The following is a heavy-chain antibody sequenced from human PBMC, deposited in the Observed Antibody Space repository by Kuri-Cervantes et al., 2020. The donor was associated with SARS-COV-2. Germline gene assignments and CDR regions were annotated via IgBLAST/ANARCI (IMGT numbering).Heavy chain of an antibody. CDR3: ASDYYGDYDYYYGMDV. V-gene: IGHV3-48*04. D-gene: IGHD4-17*01. Sequence: GGPLRLPCAASGFTFSSYSVNWVRQAPGKRLEWVSYISSSSSTIYYADSVKGRFTISRDNAKNSLYLQMNSLRAVDTAVYYCASDYYGDYDYYYGMDVWGQGATVTVSS. CDR2: ISSSSSTI. J-gene: IGHJ6*02. CDR1: GFTFSSYS.